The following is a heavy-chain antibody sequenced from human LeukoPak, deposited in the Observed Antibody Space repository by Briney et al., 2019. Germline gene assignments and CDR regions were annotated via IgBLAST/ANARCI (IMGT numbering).Heavy chain of an antibody. J-gene: IGHJ5*02. V-gene: IGHV1-2*02. CDR2: INPKNGDT. CDR1: GYTFDDEY. Sequence: ASVWVSCKASGYTFDDEYIHWVRQAPGLGLEWLGWINPKNGDTNYAQKFQGRVTMTRDTSISTAYMELRRLKSDDSAVYYCARRVQKLVATSWFDPWGQGSLVTVSS. D-gene: IGHD5-12*01. CDR3: ARRVQKLVATSWFDP.